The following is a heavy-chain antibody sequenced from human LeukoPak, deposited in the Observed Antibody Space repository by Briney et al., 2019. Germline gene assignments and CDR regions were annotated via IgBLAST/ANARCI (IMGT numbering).Heavy chain of an antibody. CDR3: ARVRAAAGTWYYYYMDV. Sequence: PSETLSLTCTVSGGSISSYYWSWIRQPPGKGLEWIGYIYYSGSTNYNPSLKSRVTISVDTSKNQFSLKLSSVTAADTAVYYCARVRAAAGTWYYYYMDVWGKGTTVTVSS. CDR2: IYYSGST. CDR1: GGSISSYY. J-gene: IGHJ6*03. D-gene: IGHD6-13*01. V-gene: IGHV4-59*01.